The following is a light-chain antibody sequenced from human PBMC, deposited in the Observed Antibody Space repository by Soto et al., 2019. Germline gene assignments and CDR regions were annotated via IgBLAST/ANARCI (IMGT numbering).Light chain of an antibody. J-gene: IGLJ1*01. CDR1: SDDVGAYNS. CDR3: CSSVPESTYV. V-gene: IGLV2-23*01. Sequence: QSALAQPASVSGSPGQSITISCTGTSDDVGAYNSVSWYQQLPHKAPQVILYKGTQRPSGVSSRFSGSTSGNAASLTISGLQADDEADYFCCSSVPESTYVFGTGTKLTVL. CDR2: KGT.